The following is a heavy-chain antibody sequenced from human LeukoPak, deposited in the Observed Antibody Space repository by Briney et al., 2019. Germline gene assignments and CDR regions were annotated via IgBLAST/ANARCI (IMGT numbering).Heavy chain of an antibody. CDR3: ARQYCSSTSCLFDY. J-gene: IGHJ4*02. V-gene: IGHV4-34*01. CDR1: GGSFSGYY. CDR2: INHSGST. D-gene: IGHD2-2*01. Sequence: SETLSLTCAVYGGSFSGYYWSWIRQPPGKGLEWLGEINHSGSTNYNPSLKSRVTISVDTSKNQFSLRLSSVTAADTAVYYCARQYCSSTSCLFDYWGQGTLVTVSS.